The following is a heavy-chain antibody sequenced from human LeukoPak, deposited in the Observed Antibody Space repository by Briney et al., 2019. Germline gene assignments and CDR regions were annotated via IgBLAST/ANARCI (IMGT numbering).Heavy chain of an antibody. CDR3: ARDMD. J-gene: IGHJ4*02. CDR1: GFTFSSYS. V-gene: IGHV3-7*01. Sequence: GGSLRLSCAAPGFTFSSYSMNWVRQAPGKGLEWVANIKQDGSEKYYVDSVKGRFTISRDNAKNSLYLQMNSLRAGDTAAYYCARDMDWGQGTLVTVSS. CDR2: IKQDGSEK. D-gene: IGHD3-10*01.